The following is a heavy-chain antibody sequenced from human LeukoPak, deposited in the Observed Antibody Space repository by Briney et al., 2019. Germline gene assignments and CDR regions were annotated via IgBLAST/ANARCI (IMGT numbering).Heavy chain of an antibody. J-gene: IGHJ4*02. V-gene: IGHV1-3*01. CDR1: GYTFTSYA. D-gene: IGHD3-10*01. CDR3: ARVFTMVRGVITHFDY. CDR2: INAGNGNT. Sequence: ASVEVSCKASGYTFTSYAMHWVRQAPGQRLEWMGWINAGNGNTKYSQKFQGRVTITRDTSASTAYMELSSLRSEDTAVYYCARVFTMVRGVITHFDYWGQGTLVTVSS.